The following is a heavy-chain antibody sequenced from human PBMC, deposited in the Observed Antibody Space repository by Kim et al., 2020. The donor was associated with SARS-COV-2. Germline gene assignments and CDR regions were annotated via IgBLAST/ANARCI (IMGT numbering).Heavy chain of an antibody. D-gene: IGHD1-26*01. CDR3: ARSGSYWDFDY. V-gene: IGHV5-51*01. J-gene: IGHJ4*02. Sequence: TRYSPAFQGQVTISADKSISTAYLQWSSLKASDTAMYYCARSGSYWDFDYWGQGTLVTVSS. CDR2: T.